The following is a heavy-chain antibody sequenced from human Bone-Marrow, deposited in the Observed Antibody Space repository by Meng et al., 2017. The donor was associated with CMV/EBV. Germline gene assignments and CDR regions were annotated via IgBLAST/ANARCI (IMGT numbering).Heavy chain of an antibody. CDR1: GFTFRGSG. J-gene: IGHJ5*02. V-gene: IGHV3-30*02. CDR2: IRYDGTNK. D-gene: IGHD6-13*01. CDR3: AKLTRSSRYYEDSNNPFDA. Sequence: GGSLRLSCAASGFTFRGSGMHWVRQAPGKGLEWVAFIRYDGTNKYYANSVKGRFTISKDNSKNTLYLQMNSLRAEDTAVYYCAKLTRSSRYYEDSNNPFDAWGQGTLVTVSS.